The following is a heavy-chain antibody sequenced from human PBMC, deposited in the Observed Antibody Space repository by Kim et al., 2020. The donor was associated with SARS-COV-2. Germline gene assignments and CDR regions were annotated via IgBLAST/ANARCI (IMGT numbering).Heavy chain of an antibody. D-gene: IGHD2-15*01. CDR2: VYYSVDT. CDR1: GGSITNSAYY. V-gene: IGHV4-39*01. Sequence: SETLSLTCTVSGGSITNSAYYWGWIRQSPGKGLEWIGSVYYSVDTYYNPSLTSRKSRVTISVDTSRTLFSLNLRSVTATDTALYFCARHSGACDSWDQGT. J-gene: IGHJ3*02. CDR3: ARHSGACDS.